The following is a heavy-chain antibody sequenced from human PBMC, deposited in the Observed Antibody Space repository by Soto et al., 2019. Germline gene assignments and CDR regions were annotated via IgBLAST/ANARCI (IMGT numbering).Heavy chain of an antibody. Sequence: SETLSLTCTVSGGSIDNYYWSWIRQPPGKGLEWIGYIFYSGNTNYNPSLKSRVTISIDTSKNQFSLKLNSVTAADTAVYYCAAWGCSSASCHSNYYYGMDVWGQGTTVTVSS. D-gene: IGHD2-2*01. J-gene: IGHJ6*01. V-gene: IGHV4-59*01. CDR1: GGSIDNYY. CDR2: IFYSGNT. CDR3: AAWGCSSASCHSNYYYGMDV.